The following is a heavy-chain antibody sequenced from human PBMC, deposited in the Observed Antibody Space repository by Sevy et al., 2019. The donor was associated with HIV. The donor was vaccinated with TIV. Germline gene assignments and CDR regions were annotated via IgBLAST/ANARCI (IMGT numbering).Heavy chain of an antibody. CDR1: GYIFTNYE. CDR2: MNPDRGST. D-gene: IGHD3-10*01. J-gene: IGHJ6*02. CDR3: ARGTYDSSPEYYYYYGMDV. Sequence: ASVKVSCKASGYIFTNYEINWVRQATGQGLEWLGRMNPDRGSTDYAQKFQGRDTMTRNTSISTAYMELSSLRSEDTAVYFCARGTYDSSPEYYYYYGMDVWGQGTPVTVSS. V-gene: IGHV1-8*01.